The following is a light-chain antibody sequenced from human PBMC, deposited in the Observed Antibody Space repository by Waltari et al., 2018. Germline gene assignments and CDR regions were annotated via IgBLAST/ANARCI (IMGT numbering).Light chain of an antibody. CDR3: MQGTHWPYT. V-gene: IGKV2-30*01. J-gene: IGKJ2*01. CDR1: QSLVFSDGDTY. CDR2: KVS. Sequence: DAILTQSPLSLPVSLGQPASISCRSRQSLVFSDGDTYLNWFHQRPGQSPRRLIYKVSNRDSGVPDRFSGSESGSVFTLEISGVEAEDVGLYFCMQGTHWPYTFCQGTKLEI.